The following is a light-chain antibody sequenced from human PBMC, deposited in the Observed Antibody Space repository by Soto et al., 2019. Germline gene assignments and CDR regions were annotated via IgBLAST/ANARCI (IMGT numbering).Light chain of an antibody. J-gene: IGLJ2*01. CDR3: QSYHSGNVV. CDR1: SGSIASNY. Sequence: NFMLTQPHSVSESPGKTVTISCTRSSGSIASNYVQWYQQRPGSAPTPVIYEDNERPSGVPDRFSGSIDSSSTSAPLTISGLKTHDEADYYCQSYHSGNVVFGGGTKLTVL. CDR2: EDN. V-gene: IGLV6-57*04.